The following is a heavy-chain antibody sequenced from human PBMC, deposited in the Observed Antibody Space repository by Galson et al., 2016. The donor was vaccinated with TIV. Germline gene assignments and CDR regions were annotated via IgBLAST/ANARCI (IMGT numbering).Heavy chain of an antibody. V-gene: IGHV3-23*01. D-gene: IGHD3-22*01. J-gene: IGHJ6*02. Sequence: SLRLSCAASGFTFSIFAMTWVRQAPGMGLEWVSAISGGGGSTYYADSVKGRFTISRDNSKNTLFLQMNSLRAEDTAVYYCTKVPGSGFSYYYGLDVWGQGTTVTVSS. CDR3: TKVPGSGFSYYYGLDV. CDR2: ISGGGGST. CDR1: GFTFSIFA.